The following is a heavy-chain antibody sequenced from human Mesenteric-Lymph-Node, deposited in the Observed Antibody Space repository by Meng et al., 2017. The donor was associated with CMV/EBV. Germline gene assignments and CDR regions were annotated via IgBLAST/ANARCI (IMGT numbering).Heavy chain of an antibody. V-gene: IGHV1-69*04. Sequence: KASGGTFSSYAISWVRQAPGQGLEWMGRIIPILGIANYAQKFQGRVTITADKSTSTAYMELSSLRSEDTAVYYCASDYDILTGYTFDYWGQGTLVTVSS. D-gene: IGHD3-9*01. CDR2: IIPILGIA. CDR1: GGTFSSYA. CDR3: ASDYDILTGYTFDY. J-gene: IGHJ4*02.